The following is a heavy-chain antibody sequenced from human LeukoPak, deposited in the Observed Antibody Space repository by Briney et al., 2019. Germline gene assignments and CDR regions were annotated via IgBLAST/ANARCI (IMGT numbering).Heavy chain of an antibody. V-gene: IGHV3-30-3*01. Sequence: GGSLRLSCAASGFTLSTYAMHWVRQSPGKGLEWVAVISSGGATTHYADSVKGRFTISSDSSKNTLYLQMNSLRGDDTAVYYCARDPDRLVIFGKDVWGQGTTVTVSS. D-gene: IGHD2/OR15-2a*01. CDR1: GFTLSTYA. J-gene: IGHJ6*02. CDR2: ISSGGATT. CDR3: ARDPDRLVIFGKDV.